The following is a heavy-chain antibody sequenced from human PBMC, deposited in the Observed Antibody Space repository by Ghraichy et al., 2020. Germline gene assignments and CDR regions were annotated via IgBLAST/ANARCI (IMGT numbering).Heavy chain of an antibody. CDR3: VRVQSWANENDY. J-gene: IGHJ4*02. V-gene: IGHV3-74*01. CDR1: GFTLSSYW. CDR2: INSDGIST. D-gene: IGHD1-1*01. Sequence: GESLNISCAASGFTLSSYWMYWVRQAPGKGLVWVSRINSDGISTNYADSVKGRFTISRDNAKSTLYLQMNSLSAEDTAVYYCVRVQSWANENDYWGQGALVTVSS.